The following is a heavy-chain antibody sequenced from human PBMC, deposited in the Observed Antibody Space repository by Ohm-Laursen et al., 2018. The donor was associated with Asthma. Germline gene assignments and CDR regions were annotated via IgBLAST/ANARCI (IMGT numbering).Heavy chain of an antibody. J-gene: IGHJ4*02. V-gene: IGHV3-7*05. CDR3: AKMPTGRIVPELNYFDY. CDR1: GLPFSNFW. D-gene: IGHD3-16*02. Sequence: SLRLSCAASGLPFSNFWMSWVRQAPGKGLEWVANIYPDGGEKYYVDSVDGRFTISRDNAKNSLYLQMNSLRAEDTAVYYCAKMPTGRIVPELNYFDYWGQGTLVTVSS. CDR2: IYPDGGEK.